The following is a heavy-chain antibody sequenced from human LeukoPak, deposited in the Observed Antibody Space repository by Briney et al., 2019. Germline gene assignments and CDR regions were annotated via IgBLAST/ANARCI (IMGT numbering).Heavy chain of an antibody. CDR3: ARDGYYGSGVDY. Sequence: GASVKVSCKASGGTFSSYAISWVRQDPGQGLEWMGGIIPIFGTANYAQKFQGRVTITTDESTSTAYMELSSLRSEYTAVYYCARDGYYGSGVDYWGQGTLVTVSS. CDR2: IIPIFGTA. J-gene: IGHJ4*02. D-gene: IGHD3-10*01. CDR1: GGTFSSYA. V-gene: IGHV1-69*05.